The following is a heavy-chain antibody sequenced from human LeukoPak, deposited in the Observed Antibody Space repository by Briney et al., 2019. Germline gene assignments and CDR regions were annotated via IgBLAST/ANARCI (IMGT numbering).Heavy chain of an antibody. V-gene: IGHV3-53*01. CDR1: GFSVNNNY. CDR3: AGGSYYGSGSRPGYIEY. CDR2: MDNFGYK. D-gene: IGHD3-10*01. Sequence: GGSLRLSCAASGFSVNNNYMNWVRQATGKGLEWVSLMDNFGYKHYADSVEGRVTISRDSSRNTVYLQLNSLRAEDTAVYYCAGGSYYGSGSRPGYIEYWGQGALVTVSS. J-gene: IGHJ4*02.